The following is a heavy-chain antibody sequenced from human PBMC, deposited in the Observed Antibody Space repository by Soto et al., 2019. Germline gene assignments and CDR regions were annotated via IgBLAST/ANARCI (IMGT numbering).Heavy chain of an antibody. Sequence: QVQLVQFGAGVKKPGASVKVSCKASGYTFTTYYMHWVRQAPGQGLEWMGISNTSGGSTSYAQKYQRRLNMTRDTSTSTVDMKRSSLSSEDTAVYYCARDWLPIVVVMYAFDIWGQGTMVTVSS. CDR1: GYTFTTYY. V-gene: IGHV1-46*01. CDR2: SNTSGGST. J-gene: IGHJ3*02. D-gene: IGHD3-22*01. CDR3: ARDWLPIVVVMYAFDI.